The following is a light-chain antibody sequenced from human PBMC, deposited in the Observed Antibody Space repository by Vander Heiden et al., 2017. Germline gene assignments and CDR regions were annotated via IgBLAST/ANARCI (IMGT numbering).Light chain of an antibody. V-gene: IGLV1-44*01. CDR1: SSNIGSNA. Sequence: QSVLTQPPPASGTPGQRVAISCSGRSSNIGSNAVNWYQQLPGTAPKLLIQNNNQRPSGVPDRFSGSKSGTSASLAISGLQSEDEADYYCAAWDDILNGPAFGGGTKLTVL. CDR2: NNN. CDR3: AAWDDILNGPA. J-gene: IGLJ2*01.